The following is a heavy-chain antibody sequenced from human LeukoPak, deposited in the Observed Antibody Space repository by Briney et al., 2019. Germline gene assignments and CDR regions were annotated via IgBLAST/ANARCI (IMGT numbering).Heavy chain of an antibody. CDR2: IYTSGST. CDR3: ATMTTVTYLFDY. J-gene: IGHJ4*02. Sequence: SSETLSLTCTVSGGSISSGSYYWSWIRQPAGKGLEWIGRIYTSGSTNYNPSLKSRVTISVDTSKNQFSPKLSSVTAADTAAYYCATMTTVTYLFDYWGQGTLVTVSS. CDR1: GGSISSGSYY. D-gene: IGHD4-11*01. V-gene: IGHV4-61*02.